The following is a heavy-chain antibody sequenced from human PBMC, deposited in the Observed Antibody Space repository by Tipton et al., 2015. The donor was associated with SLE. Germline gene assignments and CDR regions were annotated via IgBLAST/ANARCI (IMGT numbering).Heavy chain of an antibody. CDR3: ARGGLGVSYYYYMDV. CDR2: MHHNGST. CDR1: LYSIGSGFY. D-gene: IGHD1-26*01. J-gene: IGHJ6*03. Sequence: TLSLTCTVSLYSIGSGFYWDWVRQAPGKGLEWVATMHHNGSTNYNPSLKSRVTISVDTSKNQFSLKLSSVTAADTAVYYCARGGLGVSYYYYMDVWGKGTTVTVSS. V-gene: IGHV4-38-2*02.